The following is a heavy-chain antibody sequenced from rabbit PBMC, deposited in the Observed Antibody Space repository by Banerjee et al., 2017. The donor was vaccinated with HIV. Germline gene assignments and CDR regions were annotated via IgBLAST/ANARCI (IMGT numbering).Heavy chain of an antibody. D-gene: IGHD7-1*01. CDR1: GIDFSSSYY. CDR3: ARDPVILVAGGYDL. CDR2: IYAGSGST. J-gene: IGHJ3*01. V-gene: IGHV1S45*01. Sequence: QEQLVESGGGLVQPGASLTLTCTASGIDFSSSYYMCWVRQAPGKGLEWIACIYAGSGSTWYASWVNGRFTISKTSSTTVTLQMTSLTAADTATYFCARDPVILVAGGYDLWGQGTLVTVS.